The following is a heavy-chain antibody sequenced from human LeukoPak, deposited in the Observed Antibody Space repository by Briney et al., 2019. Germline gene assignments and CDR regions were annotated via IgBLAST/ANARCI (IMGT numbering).Heavy chain of an antibody. CDR1: GYSISSGYY. Sequence: SETLSLTCAVSGYSISSGYYWGWIRQPPGKGLEWIGSIYHSGGTYYNPSLKSRVTISVDMSKNQFSLKLSSVTAADTAVYYCARDLRGYSYGPWFDPWGQGTLVTVSS. D-gene: IGHD5-18*01. CDR3: ARDLRGYSYGPWFDP. J-gene: IGHJ5*02. V-gene: IGHV4-38-2*02. CDR2: IYHSGGT.